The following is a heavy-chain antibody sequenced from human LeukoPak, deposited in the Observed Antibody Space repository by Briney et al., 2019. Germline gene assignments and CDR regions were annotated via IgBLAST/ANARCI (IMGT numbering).Heavy chain of an antibody. V-gene: IGHV3-66*01. Sequence: PGGSLRLSCAASGFTVSSNYMSWVRQAPGKGLEWVSVIYSGGSTYYADSVKGRFTISRDNSKNTLYLQMNSLRAEDTAVYYCASYNWNDDYFDYWGQGTLVTVSS. CDR1: GFTVSSNY. D-gene: IGHD1-20*01. J-gene: IGHJ4*02. CDR2: IYSGGST. CDR3: ASYNWNDDYFDY.